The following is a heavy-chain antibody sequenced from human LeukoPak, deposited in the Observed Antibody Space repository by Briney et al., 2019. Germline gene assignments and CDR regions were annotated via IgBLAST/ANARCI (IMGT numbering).Heavy chain of an antibody. Sequence: PGGSLRLSCAASGFTFSTYTMNWIRQAPGKGLEWVSSISSRSSYIYYADSVKGRFTISRDNAKNSLYLQMNSLRAEDTAVYYCARGGRVQLWLKREEGIDYWGQGTLVTVSS. CDR1: GFTFSTYT. D-gene: IGHD5-18*01. CDR2: ISSRSSYI. J-gene: IGHJ4*02. CDR3: ARGGRVQLWLKREEGIDY. V-gene: IGHV3-21*01.